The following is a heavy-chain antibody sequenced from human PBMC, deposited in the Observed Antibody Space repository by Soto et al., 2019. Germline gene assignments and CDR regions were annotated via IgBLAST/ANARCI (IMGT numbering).Heavy chain of an antibody. J-gene: IGHJ4*02. CDR2: ISGSSETI. D-gene: IGHD2-2*03. CDR1: GFNFNTYT. V-gene: IGHV3-48*02. Sequence: DVQLVESGGGLVKPGGSLRLSCAASGFNFNTYTMTWVRQAPGKGLEWVSYISGSSETIYYADSVKGRFIISRDNAKNSLYLQMNSLRDEETAVYYCATGYCRSDNCHFTHWGQGTLVTVSS. CDR3: ATGYCRSDNCHFTH.